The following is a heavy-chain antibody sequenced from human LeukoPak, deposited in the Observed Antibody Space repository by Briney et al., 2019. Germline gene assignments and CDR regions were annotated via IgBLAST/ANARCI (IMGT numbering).Heavy chain of an antibody. V-gene: IGHV3-48*02. Sequence: GGSLRLSCAASGFTFSSYSMNWVRQAPGKGLEWVSYISSSSSTIYYADSVKGRFTISRDNAKNSLYLQMNSLRDEDTAVYYCARALPTVIVGTINYMDVWGKGTTVTVSS. CDR3: ARALPTVIVGTINYMDV. D-gene: IGHD5-12*01. CDR1: GFTFSSYS. CDR2: ISSSSSTI. J-gene: IGHJ6*03.